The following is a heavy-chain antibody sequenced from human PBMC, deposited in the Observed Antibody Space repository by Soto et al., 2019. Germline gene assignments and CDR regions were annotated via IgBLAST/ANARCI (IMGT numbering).Heavy chain of an antibody. CDR1: GGSISSVGHY. D-gene: IGHD6-25*01. Sequence: SETLSLTCSVSGGSISSVGHYWTWIRQQPGKGLEWIGYIYYSGSTDYNPSLKSRVTISVDRSKNQFSLNLSSVTAADTAIYYCARESGGYDSSTRYGLDVWGQGTTVTVSS. CDR2: IYYSGST. CDR3: ARESGGYDSSTRYGLDV. J-gene: IGHJ6*02. V-gene: IGHV4-31*03.